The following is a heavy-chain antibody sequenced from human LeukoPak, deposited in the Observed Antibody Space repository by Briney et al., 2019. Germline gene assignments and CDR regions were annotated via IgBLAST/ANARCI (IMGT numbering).Heavy chain of an antibody. D-gene: IGHD4-17*01. CDR1: GGTFSSYA. CDR3: ARGLHDYGDYAYYFDY. Sequence: GAPVKVSCKASGGTFSSYAINWVRQATGQGLEWMGWMNPNSGNTGYAQKFQGRVTMTRNTSISTAYMELSSLRSEDTAVYYCARGLHDYGDYAYYFDYWGQGTLVTVSS. CDR2: MNPNSGNT. V-gene: IGHV1-8*02. J-gene: IGHJ4*02.